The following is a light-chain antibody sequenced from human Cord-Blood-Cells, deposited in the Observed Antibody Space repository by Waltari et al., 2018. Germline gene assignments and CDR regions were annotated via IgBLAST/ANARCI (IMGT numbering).Light chain of an antibody. CDR3: QQSYSTPRT. V-gene: IGKV1-39*01. CDR2: AAS. Sequence: DIQMTQSPSSLSASLGDRFTITCRASQSISSYLNWYQQKPGKAPKLLIDAASSLQSGVPSRFSGSGTGTDFTLTISSLQPEDFATYYCQQSYSTPRTFGQGTEVEIK. CDR1: QSISSY. J-gene: IGKJ1*01.